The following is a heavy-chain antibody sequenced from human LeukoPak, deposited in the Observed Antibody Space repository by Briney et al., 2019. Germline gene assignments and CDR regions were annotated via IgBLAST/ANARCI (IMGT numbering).Heavy chain of an antibody. Sequence: PSQTLSLTCTVSGFSITSGYYWGWIRQPPGKGLEWIGSIYHTGDTFDNPSLKSRATVSVDVAKNQFFVKLTSVTAADTAVYYCTRVLDYYGSGSISYDYWGQGTLVTVSS. V-gene: IGHV4-38-2*02. CDR1: GFSITSGYY. J-gene: IGHJ4*02. D-gene: IGHD3-10*01. CDR3: TRVLDYYGSGSISYDY. CDR2: IYHTGDT.